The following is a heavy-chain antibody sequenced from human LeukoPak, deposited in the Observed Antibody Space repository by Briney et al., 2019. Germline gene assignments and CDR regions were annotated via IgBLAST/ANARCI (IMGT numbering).Heavy chain of an antibody. D-gene: IGHD4-17*01. J-gene: IGHJ4*02. V-gene: IGHV4-4*07. Sequence: SETLSLTCTVSGGSISSYYWSWIRQPAGKGLEWSGRICTSGSTNYNPSLKSRVTMSVDTSKNQFSLKLSSVTAADTAVYYCARDLMTTVTIRYFDYWGQGTLVTVSS. CDR3: ARDLMTTVTIRYFDY. CDR2: ICTSGST. CDR1: GGSISSYY.